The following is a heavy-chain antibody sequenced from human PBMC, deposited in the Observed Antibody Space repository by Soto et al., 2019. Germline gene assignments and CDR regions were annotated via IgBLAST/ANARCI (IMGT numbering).Heavy chain of an antibody. CDR1: RDSVSSNSPA. J-gene: IGHJ5*02. CDR2: TYDRSKWYN. CDR3: ARDRVFIAVANWFDP. Sequence: SQTTSLTCALSRDSVSSNSPAWNWITPAPSSGLDWLGRTYDRSKWYNDYAVPVKSRITINPDTSKNQFSLQLNSVTPEDTAVYYCARDRVFIAVANWFDPWGQGTLVTFSS. D-gene: IGHD6-19*01. V-gene: IGHV6-1*01.